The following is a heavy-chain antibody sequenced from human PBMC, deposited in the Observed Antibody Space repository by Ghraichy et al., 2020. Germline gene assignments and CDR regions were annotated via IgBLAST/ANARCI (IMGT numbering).Heavy chain of an antibody. Sequence: SVKVPCKASGFTFTSSAVQWVRQTRGQRLEWIGWIVVGSGNTNYAQKFQERVTITRDMSTSTAYMELSSLRSEDTAVYYCAAVQVYSGYDSPFDYWGQGTLVTVSS. J-gene: IGHJ4*02. CDR2: IVVGSGNT. V-gene: IGHV1-58*01. CDR1: GFTFTSSA. D-gene: IGHD5-12*01. CDR3: AAVQVYSGYDSPFDY.